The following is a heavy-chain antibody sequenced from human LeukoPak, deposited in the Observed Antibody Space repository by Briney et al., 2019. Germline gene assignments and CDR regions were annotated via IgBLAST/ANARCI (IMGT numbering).Heavy chain of an antibody. CDR2: IIPIFGTA. D-gene: IGHD2-2*01. CDR3: AREKIVVVPAAMVGWFDP. V-gene: IGHV1-69*01. J-gene: IGHJ5*02. CDR1: GGTFSNYA. Sequence: ASVKVSCKASGGTFSNYAISWVRQAPGQGLEWMGGIIPIFGTANYAQKFQGRVTITADESTSTAYMELSSLRSEDTAVYYCAREKIVVVPAAMVGWFDPWGQGTLVTVSS.